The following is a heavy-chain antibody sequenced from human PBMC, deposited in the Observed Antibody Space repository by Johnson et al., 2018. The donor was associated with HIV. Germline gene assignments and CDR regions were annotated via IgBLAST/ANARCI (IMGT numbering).Heavy chain of an antibody. CDR3: AREPGSSSRLGAFDI. J-gene: IGHJ3*02. V-gene: IGHV3-66*02. D-gene: IGHD6-13*01. Sequence: EVQLVESGGGLVQPGGSLRLSCAASGFTVSNYYMTWVRQSPGKGLEWVSVIYSGGSTYYADSVKGRFTISRDNSKNTLYLQMNRLRAEDTAVYYCAREPGSSSRLGAFDIWAKGQWSPSLQ. CDR1: GFTVSNYY. CDR2: IYSGGST.